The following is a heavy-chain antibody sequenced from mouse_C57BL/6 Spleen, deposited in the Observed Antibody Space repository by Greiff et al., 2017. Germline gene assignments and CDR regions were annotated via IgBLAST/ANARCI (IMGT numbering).Heavy chain of an antibody. CDR1: GYSFTGYY. V-gene: IGHV1-42*01. D-gene: IGHD2-3*01. CDR3: ARDDGYRAWFAY. CDR2: INPSTGGT. J-gene: IGHJ3*01. Sequence: VQLQQSGPELVKPGASVKISCKASGYSFTGYYMNWVKQSPEKSLEWIGEINPSTGGTTYNQKFKAKATLTVDKSSSTAYMQLKSLTSEDSAVYYCARDDGYRAWFAYWGQGTLVTVSA.